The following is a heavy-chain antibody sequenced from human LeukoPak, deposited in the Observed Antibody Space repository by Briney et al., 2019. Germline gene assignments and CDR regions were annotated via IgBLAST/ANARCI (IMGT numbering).Heavy chain of an antibody. V-gene: IGHV1-2*06. CDR3: ARGTTIFGVVIINVDYYYGMDV. CDR1: GYTFTGYY. J-gene: IGHJ6*02. Sequence: AASVKVSCKASGYTFTGYYMHWVRQAPGQGLEWMGRINPNSGGTNYAQKFQGRVTMTRDTSISTAYMELSRLRSDDTAVYYCARGTTIFGVVIINVDYYYGMDVWGQGTTVTVSS. CDR2: INPNSGGT. D-gene: IGHD3-3*01.